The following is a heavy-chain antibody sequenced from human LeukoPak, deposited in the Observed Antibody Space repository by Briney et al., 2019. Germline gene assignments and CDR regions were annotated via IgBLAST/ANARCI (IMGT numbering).Heavy chain of an antibody. J-gene: IGHJ6*03. CDR3: ARLNHSYYYYYYMDV. Sequence: SETLSLTCAVYGGSFSGYHWSWIRQPPGKGLEWIGEINHSGSTNYNPSLKSRVTISVDTSKNQFSLKLSSVTAADTAVYYCARLNHSYYYYYYMDVWGTGTTVTVSS. CDR1: GGSFSGYH. V-gene: IGHV4-34*01. D-gene: IGHD2-15*01. CDR2: INHSGST.